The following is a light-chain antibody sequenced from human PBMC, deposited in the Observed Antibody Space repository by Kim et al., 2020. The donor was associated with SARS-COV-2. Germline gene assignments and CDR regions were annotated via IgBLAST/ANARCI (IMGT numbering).Light chain of an antibody. CDR1: QPIANW. Sequence: DIQMTQSPSSVSASLGDRVNITCRASQPIANWLAWYQQRPGKGPKLLIYAASTLESGVASRFRGSGSGTDFTLTISSLQSEDSSTYYCQQADSFPLTFGPGTKVDIK. V-gene: IGKV1-12*01. J-gene: IGKJ3*01. CDR3: QQADSFPLT. CDR2: AAS.